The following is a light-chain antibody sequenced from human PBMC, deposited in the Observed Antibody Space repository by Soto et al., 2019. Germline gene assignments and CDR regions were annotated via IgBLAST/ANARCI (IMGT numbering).Light chain of an antibody. J-gene: IGKJ3*01. CDR1: QSISSW. CDR2: KAS. Sequence: DIKMTQSPSILSASVGDRVTITCRASQSISSWLAWYQQEPGKAPNLLIYKASSLESGVPSRFSGSGSGTEFTLTISSLQPDDFATYYCQQYNSYPFTFGPGTKVEIK. CDR3: QQYNSYPFT. V-gene: IGKV1-5*03.